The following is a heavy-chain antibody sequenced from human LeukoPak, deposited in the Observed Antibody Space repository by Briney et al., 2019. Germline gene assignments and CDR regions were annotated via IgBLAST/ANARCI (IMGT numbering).Heavy chain of an antibody. CDR2: VFHSGTT. CDR1: GDSLTSHF. V-gene: IGHV4-59*08. D-gene: IGHD6-19*01. J-gene: IGHJ3*02. Sequence: SETLSLTCNVSGDSLTSHFWSWIRQTPGKGLEWIGYVFHSGTTNYTLSLKSRVTISLDTSKKQFSLRLASVTAEDTAVYYCARRLASVRDAFDIWGRGTMVSVSS. CDR3: ARRLASVRDAFDI.